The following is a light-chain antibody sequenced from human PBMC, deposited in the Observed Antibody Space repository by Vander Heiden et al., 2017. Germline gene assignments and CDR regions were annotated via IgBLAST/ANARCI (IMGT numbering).Light chain of an antibody. V-gene: IGLV7-43*01. CDR3: LLYYGGAQHWV. CDR2: NTG. Sequence: QTVVTQEPSLTASPGGTVTLTCASSTGAVTSGYYPNWFQQKPGQAPRALIYNTGNKHSWTPARFSGSLLGGKAALTLTGAQPEDEAEYYCLLYYGGAQHWVFGGGTKLTVL. CDR1: TGAVTSGYY. J-gene: IGLJ3*02.